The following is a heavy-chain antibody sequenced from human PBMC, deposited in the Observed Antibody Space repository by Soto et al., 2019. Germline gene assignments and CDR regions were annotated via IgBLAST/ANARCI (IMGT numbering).Heavy chain of an antibody. CDR2: IDPSDSYT. Sequence: LGESLKISCKGSGYSFTSYWISWVRQMPGKVLEWMGRIDPSDSYTNYSPSFQGHVTISADKSISTAYLQWSSLKASDTAMYYCARQPRDGYNYDQDYWGQGTLVTVSS. CDR1: GYSFTSYW. J-gene: IGHJ4*02. CDR3: ARQPRDGYNYDQDY. V-gene: IGHV5-10-1*01. D-gene: IGHD5-12*01.